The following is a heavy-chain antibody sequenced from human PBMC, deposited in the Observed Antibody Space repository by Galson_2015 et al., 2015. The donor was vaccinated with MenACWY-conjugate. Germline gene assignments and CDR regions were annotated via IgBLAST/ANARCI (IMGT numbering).Heavy chain of an antibody. D-gene: IGHD2-2*01. CDR2: IKQDGSEK. J-gene: IGHJ4*02. CDR3: ARDSGCSSTSCRYYFDY. Sequence: SLRLSCAASGFTFSSYWMSWVRQAPGKGLEWVANIKQDGSEKYYVDSVKGRFTISRDNAKNSLYLQMNSLRAEDTAVYYCARDSGCSSTSCRYYFDYWGQGTLVTGSS. CDR1: GFTFSSYW. V-gene: IGHV3-7*03.